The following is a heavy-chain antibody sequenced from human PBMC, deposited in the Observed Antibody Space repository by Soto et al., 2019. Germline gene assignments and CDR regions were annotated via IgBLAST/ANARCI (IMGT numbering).Heavy chain of an antibody. CDR3: ARDYFGSASSD. V-gene: IGHV4-4*07. Sequence: PSETLSLTCTVSGGSISSYHWSWIRQPAGKGLELIGRIYGSGSASYNPSLKSRVTMSLDTSKNQFSLKLSSVTAADTALYYCARDYFGSASSDWGQGTTVTVSS. CDR2: IYGSGSA. D-gene: IGHD3-10*01. J-gene: IGHJ6*02. CDR1: GGSISSYH.